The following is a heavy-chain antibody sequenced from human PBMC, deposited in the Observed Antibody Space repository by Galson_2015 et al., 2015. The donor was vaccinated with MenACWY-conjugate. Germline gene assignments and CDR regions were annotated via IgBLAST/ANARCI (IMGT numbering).Heavy chain of an antibody. J-gene: IGHJ4*02. CDR1: GSTFSNPW. D-gene: IGHD2-21*02. Sequence: SLRLSCAASGSTFSNPWMNWIRQAPGTGLEWVANINPDGSGGTYVDSVKGRFTISRDNAENSVYLEMNSLRPEDTAVFYCAALTADDNYWAQG. CDR2: INPDGSGG. CDR3: AALTADDNY. V-gene: IGHV3-7*01.